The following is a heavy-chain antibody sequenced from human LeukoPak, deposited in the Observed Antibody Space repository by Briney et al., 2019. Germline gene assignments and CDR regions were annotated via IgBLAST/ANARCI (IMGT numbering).Heavy chain of an antibody. CDR2: IKQDGSQK. CDR1: GFTFIRYW. Sequence: AGSLRLSCAASGFTFIRYWMTWVRQAPGKGLEWVANIKQDGSQKYYVDSVKGRFTISRDNAKNSLYLQMNSPRAEDTAVYYCARSSSWVPEAVYYMDVWGKGTTVTVSS. CDR3: ARSSSWVPEAVYYMDV. J-gene: IGHJ6*03. D-gene: IGHD6-13*01. V-gene: IGHV3-7*01.